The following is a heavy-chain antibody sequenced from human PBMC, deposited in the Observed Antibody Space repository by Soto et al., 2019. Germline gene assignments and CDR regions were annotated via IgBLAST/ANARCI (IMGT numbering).Heavy chain of an antibody. CDR3: ARGHCSGGSCYWRVYYFDY. CDR1: GYTFTSYD. D-gene: IGHD2-15*01. V-gene: IGHV1-8*01. Sequence: QVQLVQSGAEVKKPGASVKVSCKASGYTFTSYDINWVRQATGQGLEWMGWMNPNSGNTGYAQKFQGRVTMTRNTSISTAYVELSSLRSEDTAVYYCARGHCSGGSCYWRVYYFDYWGQGTLVTVSS. CDR2: MNPNSGNT. J-gene: IGHJ4*02.